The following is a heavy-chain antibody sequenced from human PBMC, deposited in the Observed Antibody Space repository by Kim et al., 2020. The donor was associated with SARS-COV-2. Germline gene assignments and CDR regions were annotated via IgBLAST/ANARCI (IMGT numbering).Heavy chain of an antibody. V-gene: IGHV1-18*01. CDR2: ISIYNGNT. J-gene: IGHJ4*01. CDR3: ARVSPSFYDSVGRRGYLIDY. D-gene: IGHD3-22*01. CDR1: GYTFTSYG. Sequence: ASVKVSCKASGYTFTSYGISWVRQAPGQGLEWMGWISIYNGNTNYAQKVEDRVTMTTDTSTRTAYLELRSLRSDDTAIYYCARVSPSFYDSVGRRGYLIDYWGQATRVTVSS.